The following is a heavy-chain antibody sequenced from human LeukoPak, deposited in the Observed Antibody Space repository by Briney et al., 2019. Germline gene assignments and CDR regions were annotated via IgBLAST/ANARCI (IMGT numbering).Heavy chain of an antibody. CDR2: ISYDGRNK. J-gene: IGHJ4*02. D-gene: IGHD3-9*01. CDR3: ARDSFPSDILTGYGFGKY. CDR1: GFTFGTYA. V-gene: IGHV3-30*04. Sequence: PGGSLRLSCAASGFTFGTYAMYWVRQAPGKGLEWVAVISYDGRNKYYADSVKGQFTISRDNSKNTLYLQISSLRVEDTAVYYCARDSFPSDILTGYGFGKYWGQGTLVTVSS.